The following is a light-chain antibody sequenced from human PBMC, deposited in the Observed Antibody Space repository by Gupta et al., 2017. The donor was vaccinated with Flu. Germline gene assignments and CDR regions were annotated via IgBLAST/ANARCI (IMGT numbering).Light chain of an antibody. V-gene: IGKV1-9*01. CDR2: SAS. Sequence: PSFLSASGGDRVTSSCRASQGVSRYLAWYQQKAGKAPRLLIYSASTLQSGVPSRFSGSGIGREFTLTIRSLQPEDFATYCCQQVNSSPYTFGQGTKLEIK. CDR1: QGVSRY. J-gene: IGKJ2*01. CDR3: QQVNSSPYT.